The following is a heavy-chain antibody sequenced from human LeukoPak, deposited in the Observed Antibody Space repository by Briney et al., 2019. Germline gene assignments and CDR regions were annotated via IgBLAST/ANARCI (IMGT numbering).Heavy chain of an antibody. CDR2: IYYSGST. CDR3: ASRSDEEWLFDY. D-gene: IGHD6-19*01. Sequence: PSETLSLTCTVSGGSISSSSYYWGWIRQPPGKGLEWIGSIYYSGSTYYNPSLKSRVTISVDTSKNQFPLKLSSVTAADTAVYYCASRSDEEWLFDYWGQGTLVTVSS. J-gene: IGHJ4*02. CDR1: GGSISSSSYY. V-gene: IGHV4-39*01.